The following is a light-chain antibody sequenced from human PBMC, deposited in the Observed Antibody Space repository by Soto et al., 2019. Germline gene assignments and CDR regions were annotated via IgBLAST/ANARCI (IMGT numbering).Light chain of an antibody. CDR2: DAF. Sequence: IVLTHSPVALCLSPEERATXXXXASQSVSNHLAWYQEKPGQAPRLLIYDAFNMATGIPARFSGSGSGTDFTLTISSLQPEDFAVYYCPHSRSWPITFGEGTSLDIK. CDR1: QSVSNH. CDR3: PHSRSWPIT. V-gene: IGKV3-11*01. J-gene: IGKJ5*01.